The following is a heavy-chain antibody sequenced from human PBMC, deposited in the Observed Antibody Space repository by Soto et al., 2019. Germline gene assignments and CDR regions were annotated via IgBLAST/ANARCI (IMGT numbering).Heavy chain of an antibody. CDR2: IFHSGST. D-gene: IGHD1-26*01. V-gene: IGHV4-59*01. CDR1: GASISSYY. J-gene: IGHJ4*02. Sequence: QVQLQESGPGLVKPSETLSLTCTVSGASISSYYWSWIRQPPGKGLEWVGFIFHSGSTNCNPSLKSRVTFSVDTSKNQFSLKLTSVTAADTAVYYCARDQNGSPHFASWGQGILITVSS. CDR3: ARDQNGSPHFAS.